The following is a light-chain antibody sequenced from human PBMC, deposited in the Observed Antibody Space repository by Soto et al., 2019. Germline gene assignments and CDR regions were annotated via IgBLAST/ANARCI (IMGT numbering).Light chain of an antibody. CDR1: KSLVYSDGNTH. CDR3: AHGTHWPRT. Sequence: DVVLTQSPLSLPVNFGQPASISCRSSKSLVYSDGNTHLSWFHQRPGQSPRRLIYRVSSRDSGVPDRFSGSGSGTDVTLEISRVEAEDVGIYFCAHGTHWPRTFGQGTKVEVK. CDR2: RVS. J-gene: IGKJ1*01. V-gene: IGKV2-30*01.